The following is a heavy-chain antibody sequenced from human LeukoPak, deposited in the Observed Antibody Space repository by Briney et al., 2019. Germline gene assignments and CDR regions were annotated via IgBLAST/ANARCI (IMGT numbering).Heavy chain of an antibody. V-gene: IGHV3-48*03. CDR3: ARGDPHADL. CDR1: GFDLSTYE. CDR2: ITIGGHTK. Sequence: PGGSLRLSCAASGFDLSTYEMNWVRQAPGKGLEWIADITIGGHTKNYADSVKGRFTISRDNARTSLYLQMNSLRVEDTGVYYCARGDPHADLWGQGTLVTVPS. J-gene: IGHJ5*02.